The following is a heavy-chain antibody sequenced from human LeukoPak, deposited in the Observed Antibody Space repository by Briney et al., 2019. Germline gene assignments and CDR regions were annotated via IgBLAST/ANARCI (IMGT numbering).Heavy chain of an antibody. CDR3: ARDKRGYSYGSFGWFDP. D-gene: IGHD5-18*01. V-gene: IGHV3-66*01. CDR2: IYSGGST. CDR1: GSTVSSNY. Sequence: GGSLRLSCAASGSTVSSNYMSWVRQAPGKGLEWVSVIYSGGSTYYADSVKGRFTISRDNSKNTLYLQMNSLRAEDTAVYYCARDKRGYSYGSFGWFDPWGQGTLVTVSS. J-gene: IGHJ5*02.